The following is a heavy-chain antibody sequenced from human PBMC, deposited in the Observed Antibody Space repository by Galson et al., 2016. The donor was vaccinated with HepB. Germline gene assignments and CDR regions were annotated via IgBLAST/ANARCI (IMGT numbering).Heavy chain of an antibody. D-gene: IGHD1-1*01. Sequence: SLRLSCAASGLSFSPYAVSWVRQAPGKGLEWVSAINGTGTITKYADSVKGRFTISRDNSKNTVNLQMNNLRTEDTAVYYCARGGTGRLAYYYYGVDVWGQGTLVTVSS. CDR3: ARGGTGRLAYYYYGVDV. J-gene: IGHJ6*02. CDR1: GLSFSPYA. V-gene: IGHV3-23*01. CDR2: INGTGTIT.